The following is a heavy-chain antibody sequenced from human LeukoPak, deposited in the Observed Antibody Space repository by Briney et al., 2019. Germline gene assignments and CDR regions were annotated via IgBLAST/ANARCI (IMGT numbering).Heavy chain of an antibody. D-gene: IGHD7-27*01. Sequence: TGGSLRLSCAVSGFTFSSYGMHWARQAPGKGLVWVSHINSDGSGTSYADAVKGRFTISRDNAKNTLYLQMNSLRAEDTAVYYCTRDTPGDGIDYWGQGTLVTVSS. CDR1: GFTFSSYG. CDR2: INSDGSGT. V-gene: IGHV3-74*01. CDR3: TRDTPGDGIDY. J-gene: IGHJ4*02.